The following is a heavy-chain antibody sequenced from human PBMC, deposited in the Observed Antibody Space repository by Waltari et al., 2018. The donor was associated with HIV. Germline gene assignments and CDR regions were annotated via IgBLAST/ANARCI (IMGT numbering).Heavy chain of an antibody. J-gene: IGHJ5*02. CDR2: ISTYNANT. D-gene: IGHD2-2*01. Sequence: QVHLVQSGAEMKKPGASVKVSCKASGYTFLSYGISWVRQAPGNGLEWMGWISTYNANTNYAQSLQGRVNLTRDSSTTTAFMELSNLTSADTSLYLCARGGEFCRGPSCYRLDPWGQGTQVTVS. CDR1: GYTFLSYG. CDR3: ARGGEFCRGPSCYRLDP. V-gene: IGHV1-18*01.